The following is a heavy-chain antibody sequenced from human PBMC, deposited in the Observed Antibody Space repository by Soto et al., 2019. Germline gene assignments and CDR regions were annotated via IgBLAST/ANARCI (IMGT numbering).Heavy chain of an antibody. D-gene: IGHD3-10*01. CDR1: GFTLSIYW. V-gene: IGHV3-7*01. J-gene: IGHJ4*02. CDR3: ARDVLGEFDF. Sequence: PRESRRPACAASGFTLSIYWMTWARPAPGKGPEWVANIKQDGRETYYVDSGEDRLTISRDNPRHSPCLEMDNLRTEDPGVYYCARDVLGEFDFLGQGIL. CDR2: IKQDGRET.